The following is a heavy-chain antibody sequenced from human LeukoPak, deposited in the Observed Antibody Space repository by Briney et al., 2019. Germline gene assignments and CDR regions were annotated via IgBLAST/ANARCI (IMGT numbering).Heavy chain of an antibody. CDR3: ARERSSGPKGVDAFDI. CDR2: IYPGDSDT. Sequence: GESLKISCKGSGYSFTSYWIGWVRQMPGKGLEWMGIIYPGDSDTRYSPSFQGQVTISADKSISTAYLQWSSLKASDTAMYYCARERSSGPKGVDAFDIWGQGTMVTVSS. J-gene: IGHJ3*02. V-gene: IGHV5-51*01. CDR1: GYSFTSYW. D-gene: IGHD3-22*01.